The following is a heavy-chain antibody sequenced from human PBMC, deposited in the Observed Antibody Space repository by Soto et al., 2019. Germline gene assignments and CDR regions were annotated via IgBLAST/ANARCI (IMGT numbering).Heavy chain of an antibody. CDR1: GFTFRNYV. J-gene: IGHJ5*01. D-gene: IGHD6-13*01. V-gene: IGHV3-23*01. CDR3: ARLYSRRWYWFQS. CDR2: ITGSGDTI. Sequence: GSLRLSCTASGFTFRNYVMSWVRQSPGKGLEWVSVITGSGDTISYADSVQGRFTISRDNSKNTLYLEMINLRAEDTALYYCARLYSRRWYWFQSWGQGTLVT.